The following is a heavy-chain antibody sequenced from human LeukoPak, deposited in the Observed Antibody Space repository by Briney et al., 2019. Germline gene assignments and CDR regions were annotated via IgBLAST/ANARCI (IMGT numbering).Heavy chain of an antibody. Sequence: RGCLRVSPADPLFSPSGYRISSVCPAPGKGLERVAHIKLDGSEKYYVDSVKGRFTITRDNAKNSLYLQMNSLRAEDTAVYYCAREDPGDFPFDYWGQGTLVTVSA. V-gene: IGHV3-7*01. J-gene: IGHJ4*02. CDR3: AREDPGDFPFDY. D-gene: IGHD3-16*01. CDR2: IKLDGSEK. CDR1: LFSPSGYR.